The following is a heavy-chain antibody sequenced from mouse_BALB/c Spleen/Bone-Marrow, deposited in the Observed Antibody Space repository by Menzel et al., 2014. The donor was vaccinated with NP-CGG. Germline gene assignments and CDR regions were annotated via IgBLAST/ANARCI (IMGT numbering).Heavy chain of an antibody. CDR3: ASYYGSSYDYFDY. V-gene: IGHV14-1*02. J-gene: IGHJ2*01. D-gene: IGHD1-1*01. Sequence: VQLQQSGAELVRPGALVKLSCKASGFNIKDYYMHWVKQRPEQGLEWIGWIDPENGNTIYDPKFQGKASITADTSSNTDYLQLSSLTSEDTAVYYCASYYGSSYDYFDYWGQGTTLTVSS. CDR2: IDPENGNT. CDR1: GFNIKDYY.